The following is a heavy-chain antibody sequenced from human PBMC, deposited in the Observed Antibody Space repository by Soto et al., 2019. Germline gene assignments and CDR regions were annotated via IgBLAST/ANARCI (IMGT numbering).Heavy chain of an antibody. CDR3: AKSLNDYGDYGTFYFDY. CDR1: GFTFSSYA. V-gene: IGHV3-23*01. J-gene: IGHJ4*02. Sequence: EVQLLESGGGLVQPGGSLRLSCAASGFTFSSYAMSWVRQAPGKGLEWVSAISGSGGSTYYADSVKGRFTISRDNSKNTLYLQMTSLRAEDTAVYYCAKSLNDYGDYGTFYFDYWGQGTLVTVSS. D-gene: IGHD4-17*01. CDR2: ISGSGGST.